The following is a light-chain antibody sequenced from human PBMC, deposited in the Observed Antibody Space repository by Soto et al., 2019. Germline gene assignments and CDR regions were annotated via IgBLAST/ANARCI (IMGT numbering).Light chain of an antibody. CDR2: AAS. V-gene: IGKV1-39*01. Sequence: DIQMTQSPSSLSASVGERVTITCRASQTINAYLNWYQQKPGKAPKLLIYAASSLQSGVPSRFSGNKSGTDFTLTISSLQPEDFATYYCQESYRTTRTFGQGTRLEI. CDR1: QTINAY. J-gene: IGKJ2*01. CDR3: QESYRTTRT.